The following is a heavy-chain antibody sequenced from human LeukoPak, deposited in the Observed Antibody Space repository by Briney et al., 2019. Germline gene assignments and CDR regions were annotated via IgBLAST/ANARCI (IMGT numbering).Heavy chain of an antibody. Sequence: GGFLRLSCAASGFTFSSYWMHWVRQAPGKGLVWVSRINSDGSSTSYADSVKGRFTISRDNAKNTLYLQMNSLRAEDTAVYYCAREERFGSTSCYGYWGQGTLVTVSS. V-gene: IGHV3-74*01. J-gene: IGHJ4*02. CDR1: GFTFSSYW. CDR2: INSDGSST. CDR3: AREERFGSTSCYGY. D-gene: IGHD2-2*01.